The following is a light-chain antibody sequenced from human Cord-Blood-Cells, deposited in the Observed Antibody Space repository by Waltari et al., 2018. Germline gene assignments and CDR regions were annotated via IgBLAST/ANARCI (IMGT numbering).Light chain of an antibody. CDR2: EVS. CDR1: STDVGGYNY. CDR3: CSYAGSYTVV. Sequence: QSALTQPRSVSGSPGQSVTISCTGTSTDVGGYNYVSWYQQHPGKATKLMIYEVSKRPSGVPESFSGSKSGTTASLTISGIEAEDEADYYCCSYAGSYTVVFGGGTKLTVL. V-gene: IGLV2-11*01. J-gene: IGLJ2*01.